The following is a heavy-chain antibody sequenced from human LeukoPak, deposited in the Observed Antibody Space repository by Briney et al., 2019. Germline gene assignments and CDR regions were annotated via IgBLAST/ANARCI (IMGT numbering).Heavy chain of an antibody. J-gene: IGHJ3*02. Sequence: GGSLRLSCAASGFTFSSYAMSWVRQAPGKGLEWVSSMSASGGTTYYADSVKGRFTISRDNSKNTPYLQMNSLRVEDTALYYCAKIPGGWRADYAFNIWGQGTMVTVSS. CDR3: AKIPGGWRADYAFNI. CDR1: GFTFSSYA. D-gene: IGHD2-15*01. CDR2: MSASGGTT. V-gene: IGHV3-23*01.